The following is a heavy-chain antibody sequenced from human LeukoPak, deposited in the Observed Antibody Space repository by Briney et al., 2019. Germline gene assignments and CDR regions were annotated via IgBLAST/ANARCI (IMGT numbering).Heavy chain of an antibody. J-gene: IGHJ4*02. Sequence: GGSLRLSCAASGFTFSSYWMSWVRQAPGKGLEWVAYIKQDGSEKYYVDSVKGRFTISRDNAKNSLYLQMNSLRAEDTAVYYCWKDRFSTMVIYYWGQGTLVTVSS. V-gene: IGHV3-7*01. CDR3: WKDRFSTMVIYY. D-gene: IGHD2-8*01. CDR1: GFTFSSYW. CDR2: IKQDGSEK.